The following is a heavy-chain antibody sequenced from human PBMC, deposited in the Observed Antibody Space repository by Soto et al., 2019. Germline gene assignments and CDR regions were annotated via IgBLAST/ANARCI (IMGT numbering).Heavy chain of an antibody. D-gene: IGHD3-10*01. J-gene: IGHJ5*02. CDR2: IIPILGIA. CDR1: GYTFSSYT. CDR3: ARSLHHHLITMVRGESFPFDT. Sequence: ASLKVSCKTSGYTFSSYTISCVRHTPGQGLELIGRIIPILGIANYAQKFQGRVTITADKSTSTAYMELSSLRSEDTAVYYCARSLHHHLITMVRGESFPFDTWGQGTLVTVSS. V-gene: IGHV1-69*02.